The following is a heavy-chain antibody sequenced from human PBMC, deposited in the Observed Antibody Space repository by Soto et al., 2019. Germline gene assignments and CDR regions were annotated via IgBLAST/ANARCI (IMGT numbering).Heavy chain of an antibody. J-gene: IGHJ4*02. CDR3: ARVDYCSSTSCYNNFDY. V-gene: IGHV3-33*01. Sequence: SLRLSCAASGFTFSSYGMHWVRQAPGKGLEWVAVIWYDGSNKYYADSVKGRFTISRDNSKNTLYLQMNSLRAEDTAVYYCARVDYCSSTSCYNNFDYWGQGTLVTVST. D-gene: IGHD2-2*02. CDR2: IWYDGSNK. CDR1: GFTFSSYG.